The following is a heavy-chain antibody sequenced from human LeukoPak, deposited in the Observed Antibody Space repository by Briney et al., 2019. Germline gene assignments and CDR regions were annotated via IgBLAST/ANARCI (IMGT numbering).Heavy chain of an antibody. CDR3: ARHQSSGYYYDY. CDR2: IYYSGSS. V-gene: IGHV4-61*08. CDR1: GGSISSGGYY. Sequence: SETLSLTCTVSGGSISSGGYYWSWIRQPPRKGLEWIGYIYYSGSSNYNPSLKSRVTISVDMSKNQFSLRLSSVTAAGTAVYYCARHQSSGYYYDYWGQGTLVTVSS. D-gene: IGHD3-22*01. J-gene: IGHJ4*02.